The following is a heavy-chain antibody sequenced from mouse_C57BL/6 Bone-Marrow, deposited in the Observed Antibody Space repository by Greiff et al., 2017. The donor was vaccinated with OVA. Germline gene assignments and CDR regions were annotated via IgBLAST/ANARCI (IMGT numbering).Heavy chain of an antibody. CDR1: GYAFSSSW. J-gene: IGHJ4*01. Sequence: QVQLQQSGPELVKPGASVKISCKASGYAFSSSWMNWVKQRPGKGLEWIGRIYPGDGDTNYNGKFKGKATLTADKSSSTAYMQLSSLTSEDSAVYFCARSQLRPSMDDWGQGTSVTVSS. D-gene: IGHD3-2*02. CDR3: ARSQLRPSMDD. CDR2: IYPGDGDT. V-gene: IGHV1-82*01.